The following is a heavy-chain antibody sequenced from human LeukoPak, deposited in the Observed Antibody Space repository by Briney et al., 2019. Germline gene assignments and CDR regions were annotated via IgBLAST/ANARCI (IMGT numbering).Heavy chain of an antibody. Sequence: GGSLRLSCAASGFTFSSYSMNWVRQAPGKGLEWVSSISSSSSYIYYADSVKGRFTISRDNAKNSLYLQMNSLRAEDTAVYYCARDRIAMVRGVIGGNWFDPWGQGTLVTVSS. J-gene: IGHJ5*02. CDR1: GFTFSSYS. D-gene: IGHD3-10*01. V-gene: IGHV3-21*01. CDR2: ISSSSSYI. CDR3: ARDRIAMVRGVIGGNWFDP.